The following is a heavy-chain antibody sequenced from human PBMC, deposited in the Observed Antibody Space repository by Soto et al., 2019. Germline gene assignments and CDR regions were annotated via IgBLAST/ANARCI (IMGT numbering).Heavy chain of an antibody. CDR1: GYSFTSYW. V-gene: IGHV5-51*04. Sequence: EVQLVPSGAEVKKPGESLKISCKGAGYSFTSYWIGWVRQMPGKGLEWMGIIYPGDSDSRYSPSFQGQVTISADKPMNMAYLQWSSLKASDTAMYSCARGYIVGTNTNAFDVWGQGTMVTVSS. J-gene: IGHJ3*01. D-gene: IGHD1-26*01. CDR3: ARGYIVGTNTNAFDV. CDR2: IYPGDSDS.